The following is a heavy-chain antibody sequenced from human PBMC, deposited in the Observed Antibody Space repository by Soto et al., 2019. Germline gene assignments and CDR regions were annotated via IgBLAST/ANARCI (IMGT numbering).Heavy chain of an antibody. V-gene: IGHV1-69*13. Sequence: SVKVSCKASGGTFSSYAISWVRQAPGQGLEWMGGIIPIFGTADYAQKFQGRVTITADESTSTAYMELSSLRSEDTAVYYCAREGEPAMESNDAFDIWGQGTMVTVSS. CDR1: GGTFSSYA. J-gene: IGHJ3*02. D-gene: IGHD2-2*01. CDR3: AREGEPAMESNDAFDI. CDR2: IIPIFGTA.